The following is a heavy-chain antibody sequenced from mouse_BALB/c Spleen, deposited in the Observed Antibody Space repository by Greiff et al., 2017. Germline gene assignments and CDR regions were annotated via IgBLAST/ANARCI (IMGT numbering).Heavy chain of an antibody. CDR1: GFTFSSYG. J-gene: IGHJ4*01. V-gene: IGHV5-6-3*01. CDR2: INSNGGST. Sequence: EVKLLESGGGLVQPGGSLKLSCAASGFTFSSYGMSWVRQTPDKRLELVATINSNGGSTYYPDSVKGRFTISRDNAKNTLYLQMSSLKSEDTAMYYCARGGGYYEDAMDYWGQGTSVTVSS. D-gene: IGHD2-3*01. CDR3: ARGGGYYEDAMDY.